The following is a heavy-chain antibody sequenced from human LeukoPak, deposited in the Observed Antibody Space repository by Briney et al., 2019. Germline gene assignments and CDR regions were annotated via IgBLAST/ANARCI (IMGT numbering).Heavy chain of an antibody. J-gene: IGHJ5*02. CDR2: FYYGGST. V-gene: IGHV4-39*01. Sequence: PSETLSLTCTVSGDSISSSSYYWGWIRQPPGKGLEWNGTFYYGGSTYHNPSLKSRVTISVDTSKNQFSLRLSSVTAADTALYYCASGGEQLWPYEPFSSWGQGTLVTVSS. CDR3: ASGGEQLWPYEPFSS. CDR1: GDSISSSSYY. D-gene: IGHD1/OR15-1a*01.